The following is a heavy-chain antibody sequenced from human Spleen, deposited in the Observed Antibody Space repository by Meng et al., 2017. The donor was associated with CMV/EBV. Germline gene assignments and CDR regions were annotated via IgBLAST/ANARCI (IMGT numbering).Heavy chain of an antibody. CDR2: ISPNSGGT. V-gene: IGHV1-2*02. CDR1: GYTLTGYY. Sequence: ASVKVSCKASGYTLTGYYMHWVRQAPGQGLEWMGWISPNSGGTNYAQKFQGRVTMTRDTSISTAYMELSRLRSDDTAVYYCARETAVSWDYWGQGTLVTVSS. CDR3: ARETAVSWDY. D-gene: IGHD6-13*01. J-gene: IGHJ4*02.